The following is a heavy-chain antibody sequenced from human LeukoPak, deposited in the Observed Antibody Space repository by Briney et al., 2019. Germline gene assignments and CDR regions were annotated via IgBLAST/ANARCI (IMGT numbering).Heavy chain of an antibody. CDR2: IKQDGSEK. J-gene: IGHJ5*02. CDR3: ARDVPTRSWNYAYWFDP. D-gene: IGHD1-7*01. Sequence: GGSLRLSCAASGFTFSSYWMSWVRRAPGKGLEWVANIKQDGSEKYYVDSVKGRFTISRDNAKNSLYLQMNSLRAEDTAVYYCARDVPTRSWNYAYWFDPWGQGTLVTVSS. CDR1: GFTFSSYW. V-gene: IGHV3-7*01.